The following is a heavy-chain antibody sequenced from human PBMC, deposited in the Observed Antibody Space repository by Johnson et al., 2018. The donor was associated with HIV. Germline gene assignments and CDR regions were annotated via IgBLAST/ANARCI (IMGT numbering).Heavy chain of an antibody. CDR1: GFTFSSYD. CDR2: IGTTGDT. V-gene: IGHV3-13*01. Sequence: VQLVESGGGLVQPGGSLRLSCAASGFTFSSYDMYWVRQTTGKGLEWVSGIGTTGDTYYPGSVKGRFTISRDNSKNTLYLHMNNLTAEDTAVYHCAKGYYDSSFGLDMWGQGTMVIVSS. CDR3: AKGYYDSSFGLDM. J-gene: IGHJ3*02. D-gene: IGHD3-3*01.